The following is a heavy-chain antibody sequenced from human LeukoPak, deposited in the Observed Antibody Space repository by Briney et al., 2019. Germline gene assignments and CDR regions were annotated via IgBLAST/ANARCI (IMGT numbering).Heavy chain of an antibody. D-gene: IGHD3-10*01. CDR2: ISSSGSTI. CDR3: AKEVTTMVLIDY. J-gene: IGHJ4*02. V-gene: IGHV3-48*03. CDR1: GFTFSSYE. Sequence: GGSLRLSCAASGFTFSSYEMHWLRQAPGKGLEWVSYISSSGSTIYYADSVKGRFTISRDNSKNTLYLQMNSLRAEDTAVYYCAKEVTTMVLIDYWGQGTLVTVSS.